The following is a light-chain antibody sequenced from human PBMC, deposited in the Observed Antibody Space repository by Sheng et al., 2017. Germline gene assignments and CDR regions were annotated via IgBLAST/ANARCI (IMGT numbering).Light chain of an antibody. CDR2: WAS. V-gene: IGKV4-1*01. J-gene: IGKJ5*01. CDR3: QQRSGWPPSIT. Sequence: DIVMTQSPDSLAVSLGERATISCRSSLSLLYSSNNKNYLAWYQQRLGQPPKLLIYWASTRESGVPDRFSGSGSGTDFTLTITNLQAEDFAIYYCQQRSGWPPSITFGQGTRLEIK. CDR1: LSLLYSSNNKNY.